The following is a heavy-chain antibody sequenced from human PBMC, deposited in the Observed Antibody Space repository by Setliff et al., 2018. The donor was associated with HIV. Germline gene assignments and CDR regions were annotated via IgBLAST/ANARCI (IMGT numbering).Heavy chain of an antibody. CDR1: GNTFTKYP. D-gene: IGHD2-15*01. Sequence: ASVKVSCKTSGNTFTKYPISWVRQAPGQGLEWVGGIIPGSGIAKYAQRFQGRVTISADMSSNTAYMELTSLTSRDTGIYYCVRGGVVVVAGVDDSFDIWGQGTVVTVSS. CDR3: VRGGVVVVAGVDDSFDI. J-gene: IGHJ3*02. CDR2: IIPGSGIA. V-gene: IGHV1-69*10.